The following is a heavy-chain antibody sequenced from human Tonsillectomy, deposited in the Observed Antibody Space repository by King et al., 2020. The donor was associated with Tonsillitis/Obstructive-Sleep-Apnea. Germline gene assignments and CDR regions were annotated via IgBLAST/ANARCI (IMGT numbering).Heavy chain of an antibody. CDR1: GFTVNSND. J-gene: IGHJ4*02. CDR2: IYAAGST. D-gene: IGHD2-21*01. Sequence: VQVVESGGGLIQPGGSLRLSCAASGFTVNSNDMSWVRQAPGKGLEWISVIYAAGSTYYADSVKGRRPLYRDNSKNTVYFQMSSLRAEDTAVYYCARDGYCGGDCYWGQGTLVTVSS. V-gene: IGHV3-53*01. CDR3: ARDGYCGGDCY.